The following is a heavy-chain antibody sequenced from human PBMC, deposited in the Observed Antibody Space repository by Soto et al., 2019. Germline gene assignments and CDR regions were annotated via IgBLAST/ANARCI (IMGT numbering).Heavy chain of an antibody. Sequence: APGKGLEWVSAISGSGGSTYYADSVKGRFTISRDNSKNTLYLQMSSLRAEDTDVYYCAKDFPYCSSTRCYGRRDVFDIWGQGTRV. V-gene: IGHV3-23*01. CDR3: AKDFPYCSSTRCYGRRDVFDI. J-gene: IGHJ3*02. D-gene: IGHD2-2*01. CDR2: ISGSGGST.